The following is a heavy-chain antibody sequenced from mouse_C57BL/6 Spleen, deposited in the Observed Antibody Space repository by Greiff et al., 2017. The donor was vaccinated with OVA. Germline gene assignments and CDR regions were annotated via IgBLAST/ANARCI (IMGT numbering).Heavy chain of an antibody. CDR1: GFTFSDYG. CDR2: ISSGSSTI. V-gene: IGHV5-17*01. J-gene: IGHJ4*01. D-gene: IGHD2-1*01. CDR3: ARGIYYGNSYAMDD. Sequence: EVMLVESGGGLVKPGGSLKLSCAASGFTFSDYGMHWVRQAPEKGLEWVAYISSGSSTIYYADTVKGRFTISRDNAKNTLFLQMTSLRSEDTAMYYCARGIYYGNSYAMDDWGQGTSVTVSS.